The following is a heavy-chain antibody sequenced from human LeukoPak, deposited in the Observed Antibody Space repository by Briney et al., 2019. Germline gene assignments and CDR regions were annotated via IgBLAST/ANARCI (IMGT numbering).Heavy chain of an antibody. J-gene: IGHJ5*02. CDR1: GDSISSDTYH. CDR2: VYYAGST. V-gene: IGHV4-39*01. CDR3: ARSGWPMGGFDP. D-gene: IGHD3-10*01. Sequence: SETLSLTCTVSGDSISSDTYHWGWIRQPPGKGLQWIGSVYYAGSTYYNLSLKSRVRISVDTSKDQFYLKLFPVTAADTAMYYCARSGWPMGGFDPWGQGILVTVSS.